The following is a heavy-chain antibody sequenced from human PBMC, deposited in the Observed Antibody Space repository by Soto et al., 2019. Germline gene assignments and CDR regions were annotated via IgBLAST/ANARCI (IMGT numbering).Heavy chain of an antibody. Sequence: WASVKVSCKASGYTFTSYDINWVRQATGQGLEWMGWMNPNSGNTGYAQKFQGRVTMTRNTSISTAYMELSSLRSEDTAVYYCARGRDIVVVPAAILTWHPGYYYGMDVWGQGTTVTVSS. V-gene: IGHV1-8*01. D-gene: IGHD2-2*02. CDR3: ARGRDIVVVPAAILTWHPGYYYGMDV. CDR2: MNPNSGNT. J-gene: IGHJ6*02. CDR1: GYTFTSYD.